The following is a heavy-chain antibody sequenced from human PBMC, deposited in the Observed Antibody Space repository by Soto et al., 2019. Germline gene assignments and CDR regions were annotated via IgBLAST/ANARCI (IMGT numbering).Heavy chain of an antibody. CDR2: INVDGSTT. V-gene: IGHV3-74*03. J-gene: IGHJ4*02. CDR3: ARDSSGFRAVTLDY. D-gene: IGHD3-22*01. Sequence: GESLKISCEASGFTFTTYWMHWVRQVPGKGLVWVSRINVDGSTTSYVDSVKGRFTISRDNVKNSLYLQMNSLRAEDTVVYYCARDSSGFRAVTLDYWGQGTLVTVSS. CDR1: GFTFTTYW.